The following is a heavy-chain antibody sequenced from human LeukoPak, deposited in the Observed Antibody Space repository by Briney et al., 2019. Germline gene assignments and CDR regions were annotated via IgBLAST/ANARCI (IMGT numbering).Heavy chain of an antibody. CDR2: ISSSSSTI. CDR1: GFTFSSYS. V-gene: IGHV3-48*04. CDR3: ARVAVAGRRVSFDY. Sequence: PGGSLRLSCAASGFTFSSYSMNWVRQAPGKGLEWVSYISSSSSTIYYADSVKGRFTISRDNAKNSLYLQMNSLRAEDTAVYYCARVAVAGRRVSFDYWGQGTLVTVSS. J-gene: IGHJ4*02. D-gene: IGHD6-19*01.